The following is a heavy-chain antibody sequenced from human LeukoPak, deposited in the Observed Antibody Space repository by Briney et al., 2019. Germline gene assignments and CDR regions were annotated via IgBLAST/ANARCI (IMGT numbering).Heavy chain of an antibody. CDR3: AKASSSLRYFDWLPKYMDV. V-gene: IGHV3-23*01. D-gene: IGHD3-9*01. Sequence: PGGSLRLSCAASGFTFSSYAMSWVRQAPGKGLEWVSAISGSGGSTYYADSVKGRFTISRDNSKNTLYLQMNSLRAEDTAVYYCAKASSSLRYFDWLPKYMDVWGKGTTVTVSS. CDR1: GFTFSSYA. CDR2: ISGSGGST. J-gene: IGHJ6*03.